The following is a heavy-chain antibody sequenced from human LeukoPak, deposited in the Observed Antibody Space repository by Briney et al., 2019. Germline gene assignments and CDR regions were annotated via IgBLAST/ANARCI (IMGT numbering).Heavy chain of an antibody. CDR3: AGGDGSGSYYGS. CDR1: GFTFSSSW. J-gene: IGHJ5*02. CDR2: IKQDGSEK. V-gene: IGHV3-7*04. D-gene: IGHD3-10*01. Sequence: PGGSLRLSCAASGFTFSSSWMSWVRQVPGKGLEWVANIKQDGSEKNYVDSVKGRFTISRDNAKNSLYLQMNSLRAEGTAVYYCAGGDGSGSYYGSWGQGTLVTVSS.